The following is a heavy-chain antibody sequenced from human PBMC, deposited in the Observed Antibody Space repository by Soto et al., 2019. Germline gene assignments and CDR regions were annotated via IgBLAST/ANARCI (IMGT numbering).Heavy chain of an antibody. CDR1: GCSISSGGYY. D-gene: IGHD2-2*01. CDR3: AREGVYDEDQVVPTQGKFDD. CDR2: IYYSGST. Sequence: QVQLQESGPGLVEPSQTLSLTCTVSGCSISSGGYYWSWIRQHPGKCLEWIGYIYYSGSTYYTPYLKCRVTISVDTSKNQFSQKLSSVTAADTAVYYCAREGVYDEDQVVPTQGKFDDWGQGTLVTVSS. J-gene: IGHJ4*02. V-gene: IGHV4-31*03.